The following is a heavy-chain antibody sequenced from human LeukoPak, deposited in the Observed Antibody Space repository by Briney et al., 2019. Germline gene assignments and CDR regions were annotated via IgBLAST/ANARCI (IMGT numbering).Heavy chain of an antibody. CDR3: AREGTSGTHLNWFDP. V-gene: IGHV4-39*07. CDR2: IYYSGTT. J-gene: IGHJ5*02. Sequence: PSETLSLTCTVSGGSISSRTYYWGWIRQPPGKGLDWIGSIYYSGTTYYNPSLKSRVTLSVDTSKNQFSLTLRSVTAADTAVYYCAREGTSGTHLNWFDPWGTGTMVTVSS. D-gene: IGHD1-1*01. CDR1: GGSISSRTYY.